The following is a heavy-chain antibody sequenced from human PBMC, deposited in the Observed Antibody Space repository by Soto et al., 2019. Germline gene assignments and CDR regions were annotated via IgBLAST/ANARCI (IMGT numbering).Heavy chain of an antibody. J-gene: IGHJ3*02. CDR1: GFTFSSSD. CDR2: IYSGGDT. Sequence: EGQLVESGGGLVRPGGSLRLSCAASGFTFSSSDMHWVRQPPGKGLEWVSGIYSGGDTAYAASVKGRFTISRENAKNSFYLQMDSLRVGDTAVYFCAREGDYGGTPGAFDMWGQGTRVTVSS. CDR3: AREGDYGGTPGAFDM. V-gene: IGHV3-13*01. D-gene: IGHD4-17*01.